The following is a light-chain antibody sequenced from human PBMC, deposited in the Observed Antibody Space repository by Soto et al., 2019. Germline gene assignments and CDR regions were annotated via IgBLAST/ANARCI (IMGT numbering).Light chain of an antibody. CDR3: HQAGTFPFS. CDR2: AAS. J-gene: IGKJ3*01. Sequence: DIQLTQSPSSVSASLGDTINITCRASQDIEKWLAWYQQKPGRAPKVLIYAASHLESGVPSTFSGSGSGTEFSLTISSLQTEDFANYFCHQAGTFPFSFGPGTKVDIK. CDR1: QDIEKW. V-gene: IGKV1-12*01.